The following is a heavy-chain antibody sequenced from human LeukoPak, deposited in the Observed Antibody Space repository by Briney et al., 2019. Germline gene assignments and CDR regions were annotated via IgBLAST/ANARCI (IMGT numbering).Heavy chain of an antibody. CDR1: GYIFTTYA. Sequence: ASVKVSCKASGYIFTTYAMHWVRQAPGQSLEWMGWINAGIGNTKYLQKFQGRVTITRDTSANIAYMELSSLRSEDTAVYYCATTVSAGTYRYFQHWGQGTLSPSPQ. CDR3: ATTVSAGTYRYFQH. CDR2: INAGIGNT. D-gene: IGHD6-13*01. V-gene: IGHV1-3*01. J-gene: IGHJ1*01.